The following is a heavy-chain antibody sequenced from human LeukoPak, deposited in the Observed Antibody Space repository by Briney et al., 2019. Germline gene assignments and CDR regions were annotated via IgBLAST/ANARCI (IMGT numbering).Heavy chain of an antibody. Sequence: PSETLSLTCTVSGGSISSGGYYWSWVRQHPGKGLEWIGYIYYSGSTYYNPSLKSRVPISVDTSKNQFSLKLSSVTAADTAVYYCARESGYGDRQAGSWYFGLWGRGTLVTVSS. J-gene: IGHJ2*01. CDR2: IYYSGST. CDR1: GGSISSGGYY. D-gene: IGHD4-17*01. CDR3: ARESGYGDRQAGSWYFGL. V-gene: IGHV4-31*03.